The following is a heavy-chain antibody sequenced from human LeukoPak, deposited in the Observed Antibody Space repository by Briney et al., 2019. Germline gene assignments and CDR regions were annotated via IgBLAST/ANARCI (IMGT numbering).Heavy chain of an antibody. D-gene: IGHD2-8*02. Sequence: PGGSLRLSCAASGFTFSSYSMNWVRQAPGKGLEWVSYISSSSSTIYYADSVKGRFTISRDNAKNSLYLHMNSLRAEDTAVYYCARATGTDSEDYWGQGTLVTVSS. CDR1: GFTFSSYS. J-gene: IGHJ4*02. V-gene: IGHV3-48*01. CDR3: ARATGTDSEDY. CDR2: ISSSSSTI.